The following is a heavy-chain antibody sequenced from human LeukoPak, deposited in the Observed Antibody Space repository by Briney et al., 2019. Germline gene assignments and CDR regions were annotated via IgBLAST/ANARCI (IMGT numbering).Heavy chain of an antibody. CDR2: FDPEDVET. Sequence: GASVNVSCTLSGNTFTDLSMNWVRQAPGKGLEWMGGFDPEDVETIYAQKFQGRVTMTEDTSTETAYMELTSLRPEDTAVYYCATDFYRGRQFDYWGQGTLVTVSS. J-gene: IGHJ4*02. CDR3: ATDFYRGRQFDY. CDR1: GNTFTDLS. V-gene: IGHV1-24*01. D-gene: IGHD2/OR15-2a*01.